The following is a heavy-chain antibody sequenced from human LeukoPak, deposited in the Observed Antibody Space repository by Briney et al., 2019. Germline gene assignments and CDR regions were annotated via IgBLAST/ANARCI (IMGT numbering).Heavy chain of an antibody. V-gene: IGHV3-23*01. CDR1: GFTFSSYA. CDR2: TSGSGCST. J-gene: IGHJ4*02. D-gene: IGHD1-1*01. Sequence: SLLLSCAASGFTFSSYAMGLVRHAPGTGMEWVSATSGSGCSTYYADSVKGRFTISRDNSQNTLYLQMNSLRAEDTAVYYCAKDPGSRPRGTYYGGQLTLVTVSS. CDR3: AKDPGSRPRGTYY.